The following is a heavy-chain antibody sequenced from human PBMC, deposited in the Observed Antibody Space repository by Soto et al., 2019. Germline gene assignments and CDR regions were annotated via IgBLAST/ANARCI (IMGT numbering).Heavy chain of an antibody. CDR2: INHSGST. CDR3: HFYGSGSYSY. CDR1: GGSFSGYY. V-gene: IGHV4-34*01. D-gene: IGHD3-10*01. J-gene: IGHJ4*02. Sequence: KTSETLSLTCAVYGGSFSGYYWSWIRQPPGKGLEWIGEINHSGSTNYNPSLKSRVTISVDTSKNQFSLKLSSVTAADTAVYYCHFYGSGSYSYWGQGTLVTVSS.